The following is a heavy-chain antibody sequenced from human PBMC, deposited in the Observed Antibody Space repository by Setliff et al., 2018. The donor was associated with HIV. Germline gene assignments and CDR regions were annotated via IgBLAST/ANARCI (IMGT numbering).Heavy chain of an antibody. CDR2: IYHSGTT. CDR1: GYSISSGSY. CDR3: ARVRQVSDYGDYDYYFDY. V-gene: IGHV4-38-2*01. J-gene: IGHJ4*02. Sequence: PSETLSLTCAVSGYSISSGSYWAWIRQPPGKGLDWIGSIYHSGTTYYNPSLKSRVTISVDTSKNQFSLKLSSVTAADTAVYYCARVRQVSDYGDYDYYFDYWGQGALVTVSS. D-gene: IGHD4-17*01.